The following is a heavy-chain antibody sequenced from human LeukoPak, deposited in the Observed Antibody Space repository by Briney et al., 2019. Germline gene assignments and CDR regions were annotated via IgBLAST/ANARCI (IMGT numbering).Heavy chain of an antibody. Sequence: GGSLRLSCAASGFTFSSYSMNWVRQAPGKGLEWVAVISYDGSNKYYADSVKGRFTISRDNSMNTLYLQMNSLRAEDTAVYYCAKDYDFWSGYSLAFDIWGQGTMVTVSS. J-gene: IGHJ3*02. CDR1: GFTFSSYS. V-gene: IGHV3-30*18. CDR2: ISYDGSNK. CDR3: AKDYDFWSGYSLAFDI. D-gene: IGHD3-3*01.